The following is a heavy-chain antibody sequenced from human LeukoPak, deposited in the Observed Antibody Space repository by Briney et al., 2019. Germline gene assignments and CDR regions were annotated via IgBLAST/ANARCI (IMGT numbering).Heavy chain of an antibody. CDR2: IIPILGIA. J-gene: IGHJ3*02. CDR1: GGTFSSYA. CDR3: AGLYYYDSSGYYDHDAFDI. Sequence: SMKVSCKASGGTFSSYAISWVRQAPGQGLEWMGRIIPILGIANYAQKFQGRVTITADKSTSTAYMELSSLRSEDTAVYYCAGLYYYDSSGYYDHDAFDIWGQGTMVTVSS. V-gene: IGHV1-69*04. D-gene: IGHD3-22*01.